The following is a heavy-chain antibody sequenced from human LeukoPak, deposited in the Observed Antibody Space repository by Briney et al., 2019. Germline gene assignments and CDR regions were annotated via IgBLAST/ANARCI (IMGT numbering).Heavy chain of an antibody. J-gene: IGHJ4*02. CDR2: INPNSGGT. V-gene: IGHV1-2*02. D-gene: IGHD3-22*01. CDR3: ARYYYDSSGSFDY. Sequence: ASVKVSCKASGYTFTGNYIHWVRQAPGQGLEWMGWINPNSGGTNYAQKFQGRVTMTRDTSISTAYMELSRLRSDDTAVYYCARYYYDSSGSFDYWGQGTLVTVSS. CDR1: GYTFTGNY.